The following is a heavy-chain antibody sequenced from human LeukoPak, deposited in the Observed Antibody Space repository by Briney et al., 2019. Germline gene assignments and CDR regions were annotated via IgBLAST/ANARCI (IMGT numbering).Heavy chain of an antibody. D-gene: IGHD2-8*01. Sequence: SQTLSLTCTVSGGSISSGSYYWSWIRQPAGKGLEWIGRIYTSGSTNYNPSLKSRVTISVDTSKNQFSLKLSSVTAADTAVYYCARAPIRVGVFDYWGQGTLVTVSS. CDR2: IYTSGST. J-gene: IGHJ4*02. CDR3: ARAPIRVGVFDY. V-gene: IGHV4-61*02. CDR1: GGSISSGSYY.